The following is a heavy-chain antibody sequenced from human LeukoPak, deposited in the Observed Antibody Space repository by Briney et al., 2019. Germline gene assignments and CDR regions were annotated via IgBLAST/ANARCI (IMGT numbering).Heavy chain of an antibody. D-gene: IGHD2-8*01. J-gene: IGHJ4*02. V-gene: IGHV3-7*01. Sequence: PGGSLRLSCAGSGFTFGRYLMSWVRQAPGKGLEWVASINQGGSRLHYLDSVTGRFIISRDDAQNSLFLQMTRLRVDDTAVYYCARLKDDVTKLDYWGQGTLVSVSS. CDR3: ARLKDDVTKLDY. CDR2: INQGGSRL. CDR1: GFTFGRYL.